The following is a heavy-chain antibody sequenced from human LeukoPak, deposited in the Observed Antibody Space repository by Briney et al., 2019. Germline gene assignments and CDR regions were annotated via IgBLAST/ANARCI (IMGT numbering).Heavy chain of an antibody. D-gene: IGHD6-13*01. J-gene: IGHJ4*02. V-gene: IGHV3-7*01. Sequence: QPGGSLRLSCAVSGFTFNNYWMSWVRQAPGKGLEWVANITPDGSDRYYVDSLKGRVTISRDNTKSSLYLQLNSLRAEDTAVYYCARDAARRFDYWGQGTLVTVSS. CDR2: ITPDGSDR. CDR1: GFTFNNYW. CDR3: ARDAARRFDY.